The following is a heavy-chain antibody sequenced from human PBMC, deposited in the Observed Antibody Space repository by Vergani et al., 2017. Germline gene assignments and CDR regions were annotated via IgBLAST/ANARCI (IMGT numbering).Heavy chain of an antibody. D-gene: IGHD3-9*01. J-gene: IGHJ4*02. V-gene: IGHV1-46*01. CDR1: GYTFSNYY. Sequence: QVQVVQSGAEAKKSGASVKVSCKTSGYTFSNYYMHWVRQAPGQGLEWMGIINPSGGHTNYAQKFQGRVTMTRDTSTSTVYMELSSLRSEDTAIYYCARVDYGILTGYRYWGQGTLVTVSA. CDR3: ARVDYGILTGYRY. CDR2: INPSGGHT.